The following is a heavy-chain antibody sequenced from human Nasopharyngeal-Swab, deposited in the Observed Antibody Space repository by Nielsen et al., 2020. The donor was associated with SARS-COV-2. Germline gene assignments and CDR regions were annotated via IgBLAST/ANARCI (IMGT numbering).Heavy chain of an antibody. J-gene: IGHJ6*03. CDR1: GYSFTSYW. D-gene: IGHD2-8*02. CDR2: IDPSDSYT. CDR3: ARLVVKDYYYYMDV. Sequence: GESMKISCKGSGYSFTSYWISWVRQMPGKGLEWMGRIDPSDSYTNYSPSFQGHVTISADKSISTAYLQWSSLKDSDTAMYYCARLVVKDYYYYMDVWGKGTTVTVSS. V-gene: IGHV5-10-1*01.